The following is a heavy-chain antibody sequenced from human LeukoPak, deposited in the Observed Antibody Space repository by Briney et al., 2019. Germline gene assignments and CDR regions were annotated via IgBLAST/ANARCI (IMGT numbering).Heavy chain of an antibody. Sequence: SETLSLTRTVSGGSISSGSYYWSWIRQPAGKGLEWIGRIYTSGSTNYNPSLKSRVTISVDTSKNQFSLKLSSVTAADTAVYYCAREIHCSGGSCYPKEYYFDYWGQGTLVTVSS. CDR1: GGSISSGSYY. J-gene: IGHJ4*02. V-gene: IGHV4-61*02. CDR3: AREIHCSGGSCYPKEYYFDY. D-gene: IGHD2-15*01. CDR2: IYTSGST.